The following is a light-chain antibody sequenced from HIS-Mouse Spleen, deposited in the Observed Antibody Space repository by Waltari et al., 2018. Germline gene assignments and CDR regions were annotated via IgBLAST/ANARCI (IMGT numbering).Light chain of an antibody. CDR3: YSTDSSGNHRV. J-gene: IGLJ2*01. CDR2: EDS. Sequence: SYELTQPPSVSVSPGQTARITCSGDALPKKYAYWYQQKSGQAPVLVIYEDSKRPSGILGRFSGSSSGTMATLTISGAKVEDEADYYCYSTDSSGNHRVFGGGTKLTVL. V-gene: IGLV3-10*01. CDR1: ALPKKY.